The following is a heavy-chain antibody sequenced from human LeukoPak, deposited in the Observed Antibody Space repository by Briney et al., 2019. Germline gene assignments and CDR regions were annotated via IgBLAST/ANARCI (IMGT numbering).Heavy chain of an antibody. CDR2: IPGSGGAT. D-gene: IGHD3-22*01. J-gene: IGHJ6*02. CDR3: ARARPWDSSRSYYFGMDV. Sequence: GSLILSCEASGFTFSSYAIRWVRQAPGTGLEWVSSIPGSGGATYYADSVRGRFSISRDSSKNTVYLQMNSLRDEDTAVYYCARARPWDSSRSYYFGMDVWGHGTTVTVSS. CDR1: GFTFSSYA. V-gene: IGHV3-23*01.